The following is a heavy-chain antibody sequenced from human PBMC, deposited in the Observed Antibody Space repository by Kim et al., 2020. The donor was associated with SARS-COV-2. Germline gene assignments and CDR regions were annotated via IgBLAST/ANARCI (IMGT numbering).Heavy chain of an antibody. CDR2: IIPIFGTA. CDR1: GGTFSSYA. D-gene: IGHD3-3*01. Sequence: SVKVSCKASGGTFSSYAISWVRQAPGQGLEWMGGIIPIFGTANYAQKFQGRVTITADESTSTAYMELSSLRSEDTAVYYCASNTYYDFWSGYSQRYYYYGMDVWGQGTTVTVSS. CDR3: ASNTYYDFWSGYSQRYYYYGMDV. V-gene: IGHV1-69*13. J-gene: IGHJ6*02.